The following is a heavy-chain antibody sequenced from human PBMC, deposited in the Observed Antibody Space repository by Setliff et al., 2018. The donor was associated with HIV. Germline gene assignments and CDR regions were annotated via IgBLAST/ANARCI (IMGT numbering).Heavy chain of an antibody. Sequence: SGPTLVNPTQPLTLTCTFSGFSLSTSGVGVGWIRQDPGKALEWLALIYWDDDKRYSPSLKTRLTITKDISKNQVVLTMTNMDPVYTGTYYCAHRPKRGGTTRSGYFDYWGQGTLVTVSS. D-gene: IGHD1-26*01. V-gene: IGHV2-5*02. CDR1: GFSLSTSGVG. CDR2: IYWDDDK. CDR3: AHRPKRGGTTRSGYFDY. J-gene: IGHJ4*02.